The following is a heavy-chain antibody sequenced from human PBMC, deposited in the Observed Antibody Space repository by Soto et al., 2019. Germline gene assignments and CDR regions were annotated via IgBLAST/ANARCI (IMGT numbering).Heavy chain of an antibody. CDR3: GSYYDY. CDR2: INHSGST. J-gene: IGHJ4*02. CDR1: GGSFSGYY. Sequence: SETLSLTCAVYGGSFSGYYWTWIRQPPGTGLEWIGEINHSGSTNYSPSLKSRVTISVDTSKNQFSLKLTSVTAADTAVYYCGSYYDYWGQGTLVTVSS. V-gene: IGHV4-34*01.